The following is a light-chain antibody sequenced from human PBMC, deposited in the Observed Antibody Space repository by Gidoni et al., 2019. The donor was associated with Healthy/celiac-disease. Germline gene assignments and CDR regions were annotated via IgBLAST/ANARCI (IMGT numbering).Light chain of an antibody. Sequence: EIVMTPSPATLSVSPGERATLSCRASQSVRSNFAWYQQKTGQPPRLLINGASTRATGLPARCSGSGCGREYIIIISSMQSEDFAVYYCQQYNNWPPWTFGQGTKVEIK. J-gene: IGKJ1*01. CDR3: QQYNNWPPWT. CDR1: QSVRSN. CDR2: GAS. V-gene: IGKV3-15*01.